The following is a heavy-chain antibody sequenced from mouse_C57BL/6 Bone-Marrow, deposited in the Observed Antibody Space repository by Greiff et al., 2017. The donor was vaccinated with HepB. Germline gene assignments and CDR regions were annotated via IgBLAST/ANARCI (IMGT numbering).Heavy chain of an antibody. CDR1: GFTFSSYG. D-gene: IGHD2-3*01. V-gene: IGHV5-6*02. CDR3: TRRRRDGYYWYFDV. CDR2: ISSGGSYT. J-gene: IGHJ1*03. Sequence: EVNLVDSGGDLVKPGGSLKLSCAASGFTFSSYGMSWVRQTPDKRLEWVATISSGGSYTYYPDSVKGRFTISRDNAKNTLYLQMSSLKSEDTAMYYCTRRRRDGYYWYFDVWGTGTTVTVSS.